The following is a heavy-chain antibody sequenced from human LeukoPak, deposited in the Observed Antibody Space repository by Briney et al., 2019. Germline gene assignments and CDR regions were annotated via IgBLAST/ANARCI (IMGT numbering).Heavy chain of an antibody. J-gene: IGHJ4*02. CDR3: ARGNVVGATRPFDY. Sequence: GGSLRLSCAGSGFTFNSYAMYWVRQAPGKGLENVAGIGSNGDSTYYANSVKGRFTISRDNSKNTLFLQMGSLRAEDMAVYYCARGNVVGATRPFDYWGQGTLVTVSS. D-gene: IGHD1-26*01. CDR2: IGSNGDST. CDR1: GFTFNSYA. V-gene: IGHV3-64*01.